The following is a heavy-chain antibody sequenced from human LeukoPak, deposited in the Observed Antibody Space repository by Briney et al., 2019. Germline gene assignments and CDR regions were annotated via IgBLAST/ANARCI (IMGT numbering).Heavy chain of an antibody. CDR1: GFTFSSYW. D-gene: IGHD6-19*01. Sequence: GGSLRLSCAASGFTFSSYWMSWVRQAPGKGLEWVANIKQDGSEKYYVDSVKGRFTISRDNAKNSLYLQMSSLRAEDTAVYYCARDHSSGWYNVYAFDIWGQGTMVTVSS. CDR3: ARDHSSGWYNVYAFDI. J-gene: IGHJ3*02. CDR2: IKQDGSEK. V-gene: IGHV3-7*01.